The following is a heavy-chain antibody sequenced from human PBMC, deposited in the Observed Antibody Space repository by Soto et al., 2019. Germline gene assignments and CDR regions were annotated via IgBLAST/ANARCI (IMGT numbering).Heavy chain of an antibody. CDR2: IYWDDDK. D-gene: IGHD3-16*01. CDR3: AHRDYDSYRRSFDY. CDR1: GFSLSTSGVG. V-gene: IGHV2-5*02. Sequence: QITLKESGPTLVKPTQTLTLTCTFSGFSLSTSGVGVGWIRQPPGKALEWLALIYWDDDKRYSPSLKSRLTITKDTSKKQVVLTRTHMDPVDTATYYCAHRDYDSYRRSFDYWGQGTLVTVSS. J-gene: IGHJ4*02.